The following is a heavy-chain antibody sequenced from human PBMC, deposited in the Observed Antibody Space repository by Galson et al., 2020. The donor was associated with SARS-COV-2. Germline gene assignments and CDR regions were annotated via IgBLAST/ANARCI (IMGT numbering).Heavy chain of an antibody. CDR2: VSSDGSRT. V-gene: IGHV3-30-3*01. D-gene: IGHD2-15*01. CDR1: GFTFYTYA. J-gene: IGHJ2*01. Sequence: GESLKISCAGPGFTFYTYAMHWVRQAPGKGLEWVAVVSSDGSRTYYADSVRDRFTIPRDNSEKTLYLYMDSLRPEDTAVYYCARSPGMVGTVSFDLWGRCTLVTVSP. CDR3: ARSPGMVGTVSFDL.